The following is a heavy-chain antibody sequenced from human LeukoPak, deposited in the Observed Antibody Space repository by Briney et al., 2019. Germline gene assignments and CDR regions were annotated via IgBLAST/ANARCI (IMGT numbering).Heavy chain of an antibody. V-gene: IGHV4-30-4*01. Sequence: SETLSLTCTVSGGSISSGDYYWSWIRQPPGKGLEWIRYIYYSGSTYYNPSLKSRVTISVDTSKNQFSLKLSSVTAADTAVYYCARYYSDSSGYYLYYFDYWGQGTLVTVSS. CDR1: GGSISSGDYY. CDR3: ARYYSDSSGYYLYYFDY. D-gene: IGHD3-22*01. CDR2: IYYSGST. J-gene: IGHJ4*02.